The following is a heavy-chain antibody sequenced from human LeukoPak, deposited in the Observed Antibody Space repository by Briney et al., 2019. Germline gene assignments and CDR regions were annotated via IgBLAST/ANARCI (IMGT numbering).Heavy chain of an antibody. CDR2: MSISGTTM. Sequence: GGSLRLSCAASGFTFSSYSMNWVRQAPGKGLEWVSYMSISGTTMYYADSVKGRFTISRDNAKNSLYLQMNSLRAEDTAVYYCARAPSGDYYDSSGYYFDYWGQGTLVTVSS. V-gene: IGHV3-48*04. J-gene: IGHJ4*02. D-gene: IGHD3-22*01. CDR3: ARAPSGDYYDSSGYYFDY. CDR1: GFTFSSYS.